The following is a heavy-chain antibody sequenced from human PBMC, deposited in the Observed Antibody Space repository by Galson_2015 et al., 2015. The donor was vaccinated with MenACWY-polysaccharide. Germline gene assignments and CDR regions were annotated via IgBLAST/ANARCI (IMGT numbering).Heavy chain of an antibody. CDR2: IYSGGST. CDR3: AKGKISGFLNWFDP. J-gene: IGHJ5*02. Sequence: SLRLSCAASGFTVSSNYMTWVRQAPGKGLEWVSVIYSGGSTYYADSVKGRFTISRDNSKNTLFLQMDGLRAEDTAVYYCAKGKISGFLNWFDPWGQGTLVTVSS. CDR1: GFTVSSNY. V-gene: IGHV3-53*01. D-gene: IGHD3-22*01.